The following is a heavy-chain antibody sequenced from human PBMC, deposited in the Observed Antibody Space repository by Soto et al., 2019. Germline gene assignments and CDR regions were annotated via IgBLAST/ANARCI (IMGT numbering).Heavy chain of an antibody. CDR1: GGSISSSSYY. V-gene: IGHV4-39*07. Sequence: PSETLSLTCTVSGGSISSSSYYWGWIRQPPGKGLEWIGSIYYSGSTYYNTSLKSRVTISVDTSKNQFSLKLSSVTAADTAVYYCARSDGRYWGQGTLVTVSS. CDR2: IYYSGST. J-gene: IGHJ4*02. CDR3: ARSDGRY.